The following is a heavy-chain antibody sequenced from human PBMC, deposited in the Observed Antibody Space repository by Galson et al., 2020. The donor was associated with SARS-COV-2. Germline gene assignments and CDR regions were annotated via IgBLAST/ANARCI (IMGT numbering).Heavy chain of an antibody. V-gene: IGHV4-39*01. CDR2: IYYSGST. CDR1: GGSISSSSYY. D-gene: IGHD3-9*01. Sequence: ASETLSLTCTVSGGSISSSSYYWGWIHQPPGKGLEWIGSIYYSGSTYYNPSLKSRVTISVDTSKNQFSLKLSSVTAADTAVYYCARRGPELRYFDWLKAAGPRFDYWGQGTLVTVSS. CDR3: ARRGPELRYFDWLKAAGPRFDY. J-gene: IGHJ4*02.